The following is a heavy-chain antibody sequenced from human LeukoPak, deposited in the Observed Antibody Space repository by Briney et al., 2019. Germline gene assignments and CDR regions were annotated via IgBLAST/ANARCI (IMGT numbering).Heavy chain of an antibody. J-gene: IGHJ3*02. Sequence: SVKVSCKASGGTFSSYAISWVRQAPGQGLEWMGGIIPIFGTANYAQKFQGRVTITAGESTSTAYMELSSLRSEDTAVYYCARANCGGDCYADAFDIWGQGTMVTVSS. V-gene: IGHV1-69*13. CDR1: GGTFSSYA. D-gene: IGHD2-21*02. CDR2: IIPIFGTA. CDR3: ARANCGGDCYADAFDI.